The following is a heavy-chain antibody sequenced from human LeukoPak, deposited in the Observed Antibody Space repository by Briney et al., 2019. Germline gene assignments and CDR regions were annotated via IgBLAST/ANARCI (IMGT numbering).Heavy chain of an antibody. CDR3: AWDFGGNYDY. D-gene: IGHD4-23*01. CDR1: GFTFSSFW. Sequence: PGGSLRLSCAASGFTFSSFWMHWVRQVPGKGLDWVSRINPDGSYTSYADSVKGRFTISRDNAKNTLYLQMNSLGADDTAVYYCAWDFGGNYDYWGQGTLVTVSS. J-gene: IGHJ4*02. CDR2: INPDGSYT. V-gene: IGHV3-74*01.